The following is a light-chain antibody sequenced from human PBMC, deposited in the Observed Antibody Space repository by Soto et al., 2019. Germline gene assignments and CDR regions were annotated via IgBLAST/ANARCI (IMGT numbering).Light chain of an antibody. V-gene: IGKV3-20*01. CDR1: QSVPNNY. CDR3: QQYGSSPYN. Sequence: IALTQSPGTLSLSPGDRATLSCRARQSVPNNYIAWYQQKPRQAPRLLIYGASRRATGIPDRFSGSGSGTDFTLTINRLAPEDSAMYYCQQYGSSPYNFRQGSKLEIK. J-gene: IGKJ2*01. CDR2: GAS.